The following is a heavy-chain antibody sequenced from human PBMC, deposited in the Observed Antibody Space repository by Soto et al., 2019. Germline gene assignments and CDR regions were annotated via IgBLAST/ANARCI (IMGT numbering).Heavy chain of an antibody. V-gene: IGHV1-69*01. CDR3: AIGTRNSWTCDF. CDR1: GGTFSNNA. D-gene: IGHD6-13*01. Sequence: QVQVVQSGAEVKKPGSSVKVSCKASGGTFSNNAISWVRQAPGHGLEWVGGIIPLTETPVYAQTVQGRLTITADEITSAAFMELSSLRSDDTAVYYFAIGTRNSWTCDFWGQGTLVTVSS. CDR2: IIPLTETP. J-gene: IGHJ4*02.